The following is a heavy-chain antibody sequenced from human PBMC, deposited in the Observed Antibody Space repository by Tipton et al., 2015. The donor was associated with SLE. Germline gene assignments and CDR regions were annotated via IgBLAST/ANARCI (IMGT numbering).Heavy chain of an antibody. J-gene: IGHJ3*02. CDR1: GGSFSGYY. Sequence: TLSLTCAVYGGSFSGYYWSWIRQPPGKGLEWIGSIYHSGSTYYNPSLKSRVTISVDTSKNQFSLKLSSVTAADTAVYYCARVRATVTDAFDIWGQGTMVTVSS. D-gene: IGHD4-17*01. V-gene: IGHV4-34*01. CDR2: IYHSGST. CDR3: ARVRATVTDAFDI.